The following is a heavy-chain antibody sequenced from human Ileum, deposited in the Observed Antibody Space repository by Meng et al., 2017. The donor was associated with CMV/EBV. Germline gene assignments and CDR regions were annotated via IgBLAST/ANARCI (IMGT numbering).Heavy chain of an antibody. CDR2: INPNSGGT. Sequence: QVQLVQAGGEVKKPGASVKVSCKASEYTFTGYSMHWVRQAPGQGLEWMGWINPNSGGTNYPQKFQGRVTMTRDTSISTAYMELSRLTSHDTAVYYCARDFVAGYSMSSTGFDYWGQGTLVTVSS. V-gene: IGHV1-2*02. CDR3: ARDFVAGYSMSSTGFDY. D-gene: IGHD6-6*01. CDR1: EYTFTGYS. J-gene: IGHJ4*02.